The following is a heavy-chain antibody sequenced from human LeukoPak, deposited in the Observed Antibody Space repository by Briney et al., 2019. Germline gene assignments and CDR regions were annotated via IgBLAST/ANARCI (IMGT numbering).Heavy chain of an antibody. CDR2: IIPILGIA. D-gene: IGHD2-2*01. V-gene: IGHV1-69*04. CDR1: GGTFSSYT. CDR3: ARDRGGYCSSTSCYYWFDP. J-gene: IGHJ5*02. Sequence: ASVKVSCKASGGTFSSYTISWARQAPGQGLEWMGRIIPILGIANYAQKFQGRVTITADKSTSTAYMELSSLRSEDTAVYYCARDRGGYCSSTSCYYWFDPWGQGTLVTVSS.